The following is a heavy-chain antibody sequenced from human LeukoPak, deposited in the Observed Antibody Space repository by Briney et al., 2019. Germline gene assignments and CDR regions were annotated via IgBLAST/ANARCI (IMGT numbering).Heavy chain of an antibody. CDR2: ISSSGSTI. Sequence: GGSLRVSCAASGFTFSSYEMNWVRQAPGKGLEWVSYISSSGSTIYYADSVKGRFTISRDNAKNSLYLQMNSLRAEDTAVYYCAREFTLNWFDPWGQGTLVTVSS. V-gene: IGHV3-48*03. J-gene: IGHJ5*02. CDR1: GFTFSSYE. CDR3: AREFTLNWFDP. D-gene: IGHD3-16*01.